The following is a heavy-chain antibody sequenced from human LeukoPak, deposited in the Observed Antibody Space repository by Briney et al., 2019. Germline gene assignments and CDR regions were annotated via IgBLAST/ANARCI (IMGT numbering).Heavy chain of an antibody. CDR2: TYTSGST. CDR3: ARDNPHSSSWYSPFDY. D-gene: IGHD6-13*01. J-gene: IGHJ4*02. V-gene: IGHV4-61*02. Sequence: PSQTLSLTCTVSGGSISSGSYYWSWIRQPAGKGLEWIGRTYTSGSTNYNPSLKSRVTISVDTSKNQFSLKLSSVTAADTAVYYCARDNPHSSSWYSPFDYWGQGTLVTVSS. CDR1: GGSISSGSYY.